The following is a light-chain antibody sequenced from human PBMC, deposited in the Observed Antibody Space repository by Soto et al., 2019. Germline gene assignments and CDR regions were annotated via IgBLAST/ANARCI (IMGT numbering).Light chain of an antibody. Sequence: QAVVTQPRSVSGSPGQSVTISCSGTGSDIGDTYVSWFQQHPGKVPKLIIYDVNKRPSGVPDRFSGSKSGTAASLTISGLQAEDEADYYCCSYAGTFTWVFGGGTKLTVL. J-gene: IGLJ3*02. V-gene: IGLV2-11*01. CDR3: CSYAGTFTWV. CDR2: DVN. CDR1: GSDIGDTY.